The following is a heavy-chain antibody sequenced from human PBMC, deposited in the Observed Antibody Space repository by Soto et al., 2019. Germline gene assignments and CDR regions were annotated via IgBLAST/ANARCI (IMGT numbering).Heavy chain of an antibody. Sequence: GEANTGDGLGWLRHETGKGLEWMGWISAYNGNTNYAQKLQGRVTMTTDTSTSTAYMELRSLRSDDTAVYYCASSRETIFGVVIEDYWGQGTLVTVSS. CDR2: ISAYNGNT. CDR3: ASSRETIFGVVIEDY. J-gene: IGHJ4*02. CDR1: GEANTGDG. V-gene: IGHV1-18*01. D-gene: IGHD3-3*01.